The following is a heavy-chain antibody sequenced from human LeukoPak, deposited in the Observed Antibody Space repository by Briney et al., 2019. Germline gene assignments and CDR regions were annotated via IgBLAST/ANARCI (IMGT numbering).Heavy chain of an antibody. J-gene: IGHJ4*02. Sequence: GGSLRLSCAASGFTFSDYWMHWVRQAPGKGLVWVSGINSDGSSTKYADSVKGRFTISRDNAKNTLYLQLNSLRAEDTAVYYCAVAKLGLFDYWGQGTLVTVSS. CDR2: INSDGSST. CDR1: GFTFSDYW. CDR3: AVAKLGLFDY. D-gene: IGHD7-27*01. V-gene: IGHV3-74*03.